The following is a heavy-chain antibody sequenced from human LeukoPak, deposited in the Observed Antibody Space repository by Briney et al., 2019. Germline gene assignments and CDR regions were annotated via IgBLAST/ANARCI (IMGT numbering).Heavy chain of an antibody. CDR2: IFYSGST. V-gene: IGHV4-59*05. D-gene: IGHD6-13*01. J-gene: IGHJ4*02. CDR1: GDSINSYY. CDR3: AKQQLVRCFDY. Sequence: SETLSLTCTVSGDSINSYYWSWIRQPPGKGLEWIGSIFYSGSTYYNPSLKSRVTISVDTSKTQFSLKLSSVTAADTAVYYCAKQQLVRCFDYWGQGTLVTVSS.